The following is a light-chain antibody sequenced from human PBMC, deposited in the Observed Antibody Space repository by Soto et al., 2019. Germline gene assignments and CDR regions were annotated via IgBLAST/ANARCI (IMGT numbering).Light chain of an antibody. CDR3: QSYDSSLGVV. CDR2: ANS. J-gene: IGLJ2*01. CDR1: SANIGGGYD. Sequence: SVLTQPPSVSGAPGQRVTISCTGSSANIGGGYDVHWYQQLPGTAPKLLIYANSNRPSGVPDRFSGSKSGTSASLAITGLQAEDEADYYCQSYDSSLGVVFGGGTKLTVL. V-gene: IGLV1-40*01.